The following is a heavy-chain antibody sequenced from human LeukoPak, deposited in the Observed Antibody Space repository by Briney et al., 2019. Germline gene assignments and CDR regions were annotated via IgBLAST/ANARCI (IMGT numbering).Heavy chain of an antibody. V-gene: IGHV3-66*01. CDR1: GFTVSSNY. CDR2: IYNGGST. J-gene: IGHJ6*02. D-gene: IGHD3-10*01. Sequence: GGSLRLSCAASGFTVSSNYMSWVRQAPGKGLEWVSVIYNGGSTYYADSVKGRFTISRDNSKNTLYLQMNSLRAEDTAVYYCARDLRNIWFGELLYGMDVWGQGTTVTVSS. CDR3: ARDLRNIWFGELLYGMDV.